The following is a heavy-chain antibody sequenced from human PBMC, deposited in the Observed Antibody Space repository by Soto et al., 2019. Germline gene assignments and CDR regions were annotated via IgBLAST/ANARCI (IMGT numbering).Heavy chain of an antibody. J-gene: IGHJ4*02. Sequence: ASVKVSCKASGYTFTSYGISWVRQAPGQGLEWMGWISAYNGNTNYAQKLQGRVTMTTDTSTSTAYMELRSLRSDDTAVYYCARVRDAGYCSGGSCYDFDYWGQGTLVTVSS. V-gene: IGHV1-18*01. CDR3: ARVRDAGYCSGGSCYDFDY. CDR1: GYTFTSYG. D-gene: IGHD2-15*01. CDR2: ISAYNGNT.